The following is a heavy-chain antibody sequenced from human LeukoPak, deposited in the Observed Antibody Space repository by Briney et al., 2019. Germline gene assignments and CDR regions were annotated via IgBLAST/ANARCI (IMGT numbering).Heavy chain of an antibody. Sequence: GGSLRLSCAASGFTFSGSAMHWVRQAPGKGLEWVSYISSSSSTIYYADSVKGRFTISRDNAKNSLYLQMNSLRVEDTAVYYCARGGAARPDFWGQGTLVTVSS. J-gene: IGHJ4*02. CDR2: ISSSSSTI. CDR3: ARGGAARPDF. CDR1: GFTFSGSA. D-gene: IGHD6-6*01. V-gene: IGHV3-48*01.